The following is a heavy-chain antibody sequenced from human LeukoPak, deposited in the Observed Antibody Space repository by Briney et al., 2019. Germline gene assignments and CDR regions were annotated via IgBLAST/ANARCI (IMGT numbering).Heavy chain of an antibody. CDR1: GYTFTSYG. D-gene: IGHD5-18*01. Sequence: GASVKVSCKASGYTFTSYGISWVRQAPGLGLEWMGWISTYHGNTNYAQKLQGRVTMTTDTSTSTAYMELRSLRSDDTAVYYCARDFGGYSYGYYMDVWAKGPRSPSP. CDR3: ARDFGGYSYGYYMDV. J-gene: IGHJ6*03. CDR2: ISTYHGNT. V-gene: IGHV1-18*01.